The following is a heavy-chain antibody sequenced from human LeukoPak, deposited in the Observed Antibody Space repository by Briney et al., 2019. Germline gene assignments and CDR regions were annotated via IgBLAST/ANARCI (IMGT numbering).Heavy chain of an antibody. D-gene: IGHD5-18*01. CDR2: IYHSGST. Sequence: PSGTLSLTCAVSGGSISSSNWWSWVRQPPGKGLEWIGEIYHSGSTNYNPSLKSRVTISVDKSKNQFSLKLSSVTAADTAVYYCASRSGGYSYGYYDYWGQGTLVTVSS. V-gene: IGHV4-4*02. J-gene: IGHJ4*02. CDR3: ASRSGGYSYGYYDY. CDR1: GGSISSSNW.